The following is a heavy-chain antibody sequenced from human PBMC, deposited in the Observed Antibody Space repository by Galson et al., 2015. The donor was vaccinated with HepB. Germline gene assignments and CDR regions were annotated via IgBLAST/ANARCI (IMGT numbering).Heavy chain of an antibody. V-gene: IGHV2-5*02. CDR1: GFSLSASGVG. Sequence: PALVNPTQTLTLTCTFSGFSLSASGVGLGWIRQTPGKALEWLAIIYWDDDKHYSPSLKTRLTITKDTSKNQVVLSMTNVDPVDTATYFCVHRAALLGLVKQTWGQGLLVTVSS. D-gene: IGHD3/OR15-3a*01. CDR3: VHRAALLGLVKQT. J-gene: IGHJ5*02. CDR2: IYWDDDK.